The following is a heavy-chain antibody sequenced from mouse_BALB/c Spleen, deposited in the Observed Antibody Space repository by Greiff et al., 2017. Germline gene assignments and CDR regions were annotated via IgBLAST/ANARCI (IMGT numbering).Heavy chain of an antibody. D-gene: IGHD1-1*01. J-gene: IGHJ4*01. CDR2: IWGDGST. CDR3: ARALYGSSYAMDY. V-gene: IGHV2-6-7*01. CDR1: GFSLTGYG. Sequence: VKLEESGPGLVAPSQSLSITCTVSGFSLTGYGVNWVRQPPGKGLEWLGMIWGDGSTDYNSALKSRLSISKDNSKSQVFLKMNSLQTDDTARYYCARALYGSSYAMDYWGQGTSVTVSS.